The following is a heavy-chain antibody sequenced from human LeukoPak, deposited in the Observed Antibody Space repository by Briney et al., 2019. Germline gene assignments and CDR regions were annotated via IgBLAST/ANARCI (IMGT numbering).Heavy chain of an antibody. Sequence: SVKVSCKASGGTFSSYAISWVRQAPGQGLEWLGGIIPIFGTANYAQKFQGRVTITTDESTSTAYMELSSLRSEDTAVYYCARAVGVRGYDFWSGYPPAGGWFDPWGRGTLVTVS. CDR3: ARAVGVRGYDFWSGYPPAGGWFDP. CDR1: GGTFSSYA. J-gene: IGHJ5*02. D-gene: IGHD3-3*01. V-gene: IGHV1-69*05. CDR2: IIPIFGTA.